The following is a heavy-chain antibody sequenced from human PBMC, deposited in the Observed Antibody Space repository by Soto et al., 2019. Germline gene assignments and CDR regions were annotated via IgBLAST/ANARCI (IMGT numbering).Heavy chain of an antibody. CDR3: ARDRGIAARPHWYFDL. CDR1: GFTFSSYW. Sequence: GGSLRLSCAASGFTFSSYWMHWVRQAPGKGLVWVSRINSDGSSTSYADSVKGRFTISRDNAKNTLYLQMNSLRAEDTAVYYCARDRGIAARPHWYFDLWGRGTLVTVSS. J-gene: IGHJ2*01. V-gene: IGHV3-74*01. CDR2: INSDGSST. D-gene: IGHD6-6*01.